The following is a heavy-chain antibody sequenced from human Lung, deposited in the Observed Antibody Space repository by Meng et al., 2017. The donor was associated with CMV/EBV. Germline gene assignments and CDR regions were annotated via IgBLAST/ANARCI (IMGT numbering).Heavy chain of an antibody. J-gene: IGHJ4*03. Sequence: QVQVVQSGAGVKKPGGSVNVSCKASGYTFIGYYMHWVRQAPGQGLEWVGXINPKSGGTHYAQSFQGRVTITRDTSINTVYVEISSLKSDDTAVYYCTSAPGDYWGQGTLVTVSS. CDR3: TSAPGDY. V-gene: IGHV1-2*02. CDR2: INPKSGGT. D-gene: IGHD1-14*01. CDR1: GYTFIGYY.